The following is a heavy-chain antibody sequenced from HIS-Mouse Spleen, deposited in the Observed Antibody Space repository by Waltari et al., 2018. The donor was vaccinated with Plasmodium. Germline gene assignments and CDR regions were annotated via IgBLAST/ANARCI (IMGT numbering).Heavy chain of an antibody. CDR1: SGPITRPNSY. CDR3: ARQLAYYDFWSGYSRGYYFDY. CDR2: IYYSGST. V-gene: IGHV4-39*01. Sequence: QLQLQESGPGLVKPSATLSLTCTVSSGPITRPNSYWRRFRQPPGKGLEWIGSIYYSGSTYYNPSLKSRVTISVDTSKNQFSLKLSSVTAADTAVYYCARQLAYYDFWSGYSRGYYFDYWGQGTLVTVSS. J-gene: IGHJ4*02. D-gene: IGHD3-3*01.